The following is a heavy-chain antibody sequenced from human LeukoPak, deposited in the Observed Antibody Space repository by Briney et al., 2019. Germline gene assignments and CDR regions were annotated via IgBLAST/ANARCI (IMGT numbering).Heavy chain of an antibody. J-gene: IGHJ3*02. D-gene: IGHD3-10*01. CDR3: ARVEWFGELSPFDI. CDR1: GGSVSSGTYY. V-gene: IGHV4-61*01. CDR2: IYYSGST. Sequence: SETLSLICTVSGGSVSSGTYYWSWIRQPPGEGLEWIGYIYYSGSTNYNPSLKSRVTISVDTSKNQFSLKLSSVTAADTAVYYCARVEWFGELSPFDIWGQGTKVTVSS.